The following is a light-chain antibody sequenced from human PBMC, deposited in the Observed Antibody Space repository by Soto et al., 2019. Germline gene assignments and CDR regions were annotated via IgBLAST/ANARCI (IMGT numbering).Light chain of an antibody. CDR1: QSVSIW. CDR3: QQYNSYWT. J-gene: IGKJ1*01. Sequence: DIQMTQSPSTLSASVGDRVTITCRASQSVSIWLAWYQQKPGKAPKLLIYKASSLKSGVPSRFSGSGSGTEFTLTISSLQPDDFATYYRQQYNSYWTFGQGTKVEMK. CDR2: KAS. V-gene: IGKV1-5*03.